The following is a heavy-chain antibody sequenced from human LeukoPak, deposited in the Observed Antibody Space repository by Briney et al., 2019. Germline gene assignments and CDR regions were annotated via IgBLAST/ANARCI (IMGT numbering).Heavy chain of an antibody. V-gene: IGHV1-69*06. D-gene: IGHD3-22*01. CDR3: ARDPNYYDSSGYPMYY. Sequence: SVKVSCKASGGTFSSYAISWVRQAPGQGLEWMGGIIPIFGTANYAQKSQGRVTITADKSTSTAYMELSSLRSEDTAVYYCARDPNYYDSSGYPMYYWGQGTLVTVSS. CDR2: IIPIFGTA. CDR1: GGTFSSYA. J-gene: IGHJ4*02.